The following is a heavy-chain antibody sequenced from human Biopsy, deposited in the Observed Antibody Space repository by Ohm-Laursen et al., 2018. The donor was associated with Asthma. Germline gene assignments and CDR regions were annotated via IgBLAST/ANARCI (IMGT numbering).Heavy chain of an antibody. V-gene: IGHV1-24*01. Sequence: ASVKASCKVSGYSLTDLSMHWVRQDPGQGLEWMGGHDHEEGGTVNAWRFQGRVTMTEDTSTDTAYMELSSLSSDDTAVYYCASDFPKDYVRYNFQFWGQGTLVTVSS. J-gene: IGHJ4*02. CDR2: HDHEEGGT. CDR1: GYSLTDLS. CDR3: ASDFPKDYVRYNFQF. D-gene: IGHD4-17*01.